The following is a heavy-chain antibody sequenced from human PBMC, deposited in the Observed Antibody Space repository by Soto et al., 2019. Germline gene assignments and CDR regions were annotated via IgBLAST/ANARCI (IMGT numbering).Heavy chain of an antibody. CDR1: GFTFSSYW. CDR3: ARTSLVVAAATREDY. V-gene: IGHV3-74*01. Sequence: EVQLVESGGALVQPGGSLRLSCAASGFTFSSYWMHWVRQAPGKGLVWVSRINSDGSSTSYADSVKGRFTISRDNAKNTLYLQRNSLRAADTAVYYCARTSLVVAAATREDYWGQGTLVTVSS. D-gene: IGHD2-15*01. J-gene: IGHJ4*02. CDR2: INSDGSST.